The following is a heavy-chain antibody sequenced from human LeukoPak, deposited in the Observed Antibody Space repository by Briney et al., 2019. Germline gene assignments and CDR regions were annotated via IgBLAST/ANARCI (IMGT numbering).Heavy chain of an antibody. CDR2: IYHSGST. D-gene: IGHD6-13*01. CDR3: ARGRQQLVLSWFDP. J-gene: IGHJ5*02. V-gene: IGHV4-38-2*01. Sequence: SETLSLTCAASGYSISSGYYWGWIRQPPGKGLEWIGSIYHSGSTYYNPSLKSRVTISVDTSKNQFSLKLSSVTAADTAVYYCARGRQQLVLSWFDPWGQGTLVTVSS. CDR1: GYSISSGYY.